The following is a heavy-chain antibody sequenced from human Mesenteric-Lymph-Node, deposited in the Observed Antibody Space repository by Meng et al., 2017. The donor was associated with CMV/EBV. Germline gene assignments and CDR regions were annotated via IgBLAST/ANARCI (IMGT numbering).Heavy chain of an antibody. V-gene: IGHV1-2*02. Sequence: ASVKVSCKASGYAFTGYYMHWVRQAPGQGLEWMGWINPDTGSVTNSAQKFQGRVTMTRDTSMSTAYMELSRLRSDDTAVYYCALSRPDDAFDIWGQGTMVTVSS. CDR1: GYAFTGYY. CDR2: INPDTGSVT. D-gene: IGHD2/OR15-2a*01. CDR3: ALSRPDDAFDI. J-gene: IGHJ3*02.